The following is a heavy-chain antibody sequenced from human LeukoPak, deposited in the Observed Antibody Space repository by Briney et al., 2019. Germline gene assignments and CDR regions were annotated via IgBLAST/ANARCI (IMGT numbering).Heavy chain of an antibody. CDR2: ISSSGNSI. J-gene: IGHJ4*02. CDR3: ARALPSSYYYFDY. CDR1: GFTFSSYA. D-gene: IGHD6-13*01. V-gene: IGHV3-48*03. Sequence: TGGSLRLSCAASGFTFSSYAMNWVRQAPGKGLEWVSYISSSGNSIFYADSVKGRFTISRDNAKNSLYLQMNSLRAEDTAVYYCARALPSSYYYFDYWGQGTLVTVSS.